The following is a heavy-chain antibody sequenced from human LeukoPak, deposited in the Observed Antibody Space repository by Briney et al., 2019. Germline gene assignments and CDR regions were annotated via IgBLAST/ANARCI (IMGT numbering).Heavy chain of an antibody. CDR1: GFTFSTYV. J-gene: IGHJ4*02. D-gene: IGHD4-17*01. Sequence: GGSLRLSCAASGFTFSTYVMSWVRQAPGKGLEWVSAISGGRGSIYYADSVKGRFTISRDHSKNTLYLQMNSLRAEDTAVYYCAKLYNDYGDENFDYWGQGTLVTVSS. V-gene: IGHV3-23*01. CDR2: ISGGRGSI. CDR3: AKLYNDYGDENFDY.